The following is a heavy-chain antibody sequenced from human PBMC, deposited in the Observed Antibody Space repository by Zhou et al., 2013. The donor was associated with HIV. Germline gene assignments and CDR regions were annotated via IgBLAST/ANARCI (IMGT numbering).Heavy chain of an antibody. CDR3: AMGMDYGDYVNVFDD. D-gene: IGHD4-17*01. CDR1: GGTFTSFA. V-gene: IGHV1-69*12. CDR2: IIPIFGTS. J-gene: IGHJ4*02. Sequence: QVQLVQSGAEVKKPGSSVKVSCKASGGTFTSFAVSWVRQAPGQGLEWMGGIIPIFGTSNYAQKFQGRVTITADESTSTAYMELSSLRSEDTAVYYCAMGMDYGDYVNVFDDWGQGTLVTVSS.